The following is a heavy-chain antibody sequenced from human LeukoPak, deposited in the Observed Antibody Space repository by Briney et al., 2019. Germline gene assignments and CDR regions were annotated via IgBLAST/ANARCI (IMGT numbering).Heavy chain of an antibody. Sequence: NPNSGNTGYAQKFQGRVTITRNTSISTAYMELSSLRSEDTAVYYCARGARFDGSGSYFDYWGQGTLVTVSS. D-gene: IGHD3-10*01. CDR2: NPNSGNT. V-gene: IGHV1-8*03. J-gene: IGHJ4*02. CDR3: ARGARFDGSGSYFDY.